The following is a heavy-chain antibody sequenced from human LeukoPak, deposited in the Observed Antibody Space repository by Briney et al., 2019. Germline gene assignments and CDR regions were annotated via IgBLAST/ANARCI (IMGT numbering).Heavy chain of an antibody. V-gene: IGHV4-34*09. Sequence: SETLSLTCAVYGGSFSGYYWSWIRQPPGKGLEWIGEINHSGSTNYNPSLKSRVTISVDTSKNQFSLKLSSVTAADTAVYYCARDGGGHCSGGSCYYYWGQGTLVTVSS. CDR2: INHSGST. D-gene: IGHD2-15*01. J-gene: IGHJ4*02. CDR1: GGSFSGYY. CDR3: ARDGGGHCSGGSCYYY.